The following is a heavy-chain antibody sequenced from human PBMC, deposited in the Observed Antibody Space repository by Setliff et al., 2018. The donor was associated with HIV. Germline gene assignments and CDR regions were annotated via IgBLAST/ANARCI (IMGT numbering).Heavy chain of an antibody. CDR3: AREYSSSWYSYYYYGMDV. D-gene: IGHD6-13*01. J-gene: IGHJ6*02. CDR2: ISGRDGRT. CDR1: GFTFSSYG. V-gene: IGHV3-23*01. Sequence: GSLRLSCAAFGFTFSSYGMSWVRQAPGKGLEWVSTISGRDGRTYYADSVKGRFTISRDNAKNSLYLQMNSLRAEDTAVYYCAREYSSSWYSYYYYGMDVWGQGTTVTVSS.